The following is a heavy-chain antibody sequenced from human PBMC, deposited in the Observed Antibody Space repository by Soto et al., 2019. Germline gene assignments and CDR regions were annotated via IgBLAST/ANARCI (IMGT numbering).Heavy chain of an antibody. CDR2: IYYNGRT. CDR3: ARHPRGLHTFDY. D-gene: IGHD3-10*01. CDR1: GGSISNYY. Sequence: QVQLQESGPGLVKPSETLSLTCTVSGGSISNYYWSWIRQPPGKGLEWIGYIYYNGRTTYNPSLKGRVTIPVDTSKHQFSLKLSSVTAADTAVYYSARHPRGLHTFDYWGQGTLVTVSS. J-gene: IGHJ4*02. V-gene: IGHV4-59*08.